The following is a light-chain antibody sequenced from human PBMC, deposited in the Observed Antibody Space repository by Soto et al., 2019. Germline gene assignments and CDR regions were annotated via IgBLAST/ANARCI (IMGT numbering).Light chain of an antibody. Sequence: QAVVTQPASVSGSPGQSITISCTGTSSDIGGYNYVSWYQQYPGKAPKLMIFGVSDRPSGVANRFSGSKSGTTASLTISGLQAEDEADYSCSSYNTSSTVVVFGGGTKLTVL. CDR3: SSYNTSSTVVV. CDR1: SSDIGGYNY. V-gene: IGLV2-14*01. J-gene: IGLJ2*01. CDR2: GVS.